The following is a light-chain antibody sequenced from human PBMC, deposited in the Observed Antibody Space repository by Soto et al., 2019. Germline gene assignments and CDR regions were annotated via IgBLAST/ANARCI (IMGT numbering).Light chain of an antibody. CDR2: GAS. Sequence: EIVMTQSPGTLSVSPGERATLSCRASQSVSSNLAWYQQKPGQAPRLLIYGASTRATGIPARFSGNGSETEFTLTISSLQSEDFAVYYCQQFYNWPRTFGQGTKVDIK. J-gene: IGKJ1*01. V-gene: IGKV3-15*01. CDR3: QQFYNWPRT. CDR1: QSVSSN.